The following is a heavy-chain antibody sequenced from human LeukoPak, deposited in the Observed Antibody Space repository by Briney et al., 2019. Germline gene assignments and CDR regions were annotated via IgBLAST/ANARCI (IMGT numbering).Heavy chain of an antibody. CDR2: KYYSGSA. CDR3: ATPYCSSISCLDVFSM. Sequence: KASQTLSLTCNVSGVSVSDGRYYWTWIRQHPGKGLEWISYKYYSGSAKYNPSLKSRLTISVDTSKNQFSLQLTSVTAADTATYYCATPYCSSISCLDVFSMWGQGTRVTVSS. CDR1: GVSVSDGRYY. J-gene: IGHJ3*02. V-gene: IGHV4-31*03. D-gene: IGHD2-2*01.